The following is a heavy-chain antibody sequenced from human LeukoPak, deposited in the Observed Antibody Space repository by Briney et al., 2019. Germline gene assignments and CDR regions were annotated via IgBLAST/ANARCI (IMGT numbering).Heavy chain of an antibody. CDR1: GFTFSSYS. Sequence: PGGSLRLSCAASGFTFSSYSMNWVRQAPGKGLESVSSISSSSSYIYYADSVKGRFTISRGNAKNSLYLQMNSLRAEDTAVYYCARDKWSDIVASQRVPFDYWGQGTLVTVSS. D-gene: IGHD5-12*01. J-gene: IGHJ4*02. V-gene: IGHV3-21*01. CDR2: ISSSSSYI. CDR3: ARDKWSDIVASQRVPFDY.